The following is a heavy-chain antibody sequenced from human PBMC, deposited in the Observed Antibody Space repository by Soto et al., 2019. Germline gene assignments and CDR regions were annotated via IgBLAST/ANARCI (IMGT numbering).Heavy chain of an antibody. J-gene: IGHJ3*01. Sequence: GGSLRLSCAASGFTFSSYEMNWVRQAPGKGLEWVSYISSSGSTIYYADSVKGRFTISRDNAKNSLYMQMNSLRAEDTAVYYCARHHSGSYLGDAFDLWGQGTMVTASS. CDR2: ISSSGSTI. CDR1: GFTFSSYE. V-gene: IGHV3-48*03. CDR3: ARHHSGSYLGDAFDL. D-gene: IGHD1-26*01.